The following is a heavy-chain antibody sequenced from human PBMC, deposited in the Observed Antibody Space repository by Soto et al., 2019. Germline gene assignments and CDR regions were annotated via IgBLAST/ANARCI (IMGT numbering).Heavy chain of an antibody. J-gene: IGHJ5*02. V-gene: IGHV4-39*01. CDR1: GGSISSSDSY. CDR3: ARRTPLYASESSRFDP. CDR2: IDYSGGT. D-gene: IGHD3-10*01. Sequence: SETLSLTCTVSGGSISSSDSYWGWIRRPPGKGLEWVGTIDYSGGTTYNPSLESRVTISVDTSKNQFSLRLSFVTAADTAVYYCARRTPLYASESSRFDPWGQGALVTASS.